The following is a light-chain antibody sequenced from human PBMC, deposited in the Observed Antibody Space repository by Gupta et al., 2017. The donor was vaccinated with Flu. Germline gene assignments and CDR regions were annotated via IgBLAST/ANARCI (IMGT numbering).Light chain of an antibody. Sequence: TITCRASQSISDWLAWYQQKPRKTPKLLIYKASTLHSGVPSRFSGSGSGTEFNLTINSLQPDDFASYYCHQYYSYTLTFGQGTKVQIK. CDR3: HQYYSYTLT. CDR2: KAS. CDR1: QSISDW. J-gene: IGKJ1*01. V-gene: IGKV1-5*03.